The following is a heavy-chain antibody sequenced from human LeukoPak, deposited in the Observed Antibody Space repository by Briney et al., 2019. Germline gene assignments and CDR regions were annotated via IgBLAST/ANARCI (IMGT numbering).Heavy chain of an antibody. CDR3: ARETRLHSGSYSNDAFDI. CDR2: IYYSGST. V-gene: IGHV4-31*03. D-gene: IGHD1-26*01. CDR1: GGSISSGGYY. Sequence: SETLSLTCTVSGGSISSGGYYWSWIRQHPGKGLEWIGYIYYSGSTYYNPSLKSRVTISVDTSKNQFSLRLSSVTAADTAVYYCARETRLHSGSYSNDAFDIWGQGTMVTVSS. J-gene: IGHJ3*02.